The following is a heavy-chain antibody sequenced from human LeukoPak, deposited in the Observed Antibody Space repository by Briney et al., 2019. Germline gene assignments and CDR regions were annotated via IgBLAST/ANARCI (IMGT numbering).Heavy chain of an antibody. Sequence: PGGSLRLSCVASGFTFSGSAMHWVRQASGKGLEWVGRIRSKANSYATAYAASVKGRFTISRDDSKNTAYLQMNSLKTEDTAVYYCTRLSMVRGVGGDYWGQGTLVTVSS. V-gene: IGHV3-73*01. J-gene: IGHJ4*02. CDR1: GFTFSGSA. CDR2: IRSKANSYAT. CDR3: TRLSMVRGVGGDY. D-gene: IGHD3-10*01.